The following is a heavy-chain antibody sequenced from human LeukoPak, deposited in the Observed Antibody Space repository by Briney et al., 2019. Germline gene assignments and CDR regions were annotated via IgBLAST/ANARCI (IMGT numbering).Heavy chain of an antibody. J-gene: IGHJ3*02. V-gene: IGHV3-23*01. Sequence: SGGSLRLSCAASGFTFSSYAMSWVRQAPGKGLEWVSAISGSGGSTYYADSVKGRFTISRDNSRNTLYLQMNSLRAEDTAVYYCAKEMSGGYCSGGSCYGRTNAFDIWGQGTMVTVSS. CDR1: GFTFSSYA. CDR3: AKEMSGGYCSGGSCYGRTNAFDI. D-gene: IGHD2-15*01. CDR2: ISGSGGST.